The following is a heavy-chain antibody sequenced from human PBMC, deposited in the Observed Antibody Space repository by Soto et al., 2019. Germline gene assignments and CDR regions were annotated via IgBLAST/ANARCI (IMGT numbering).Heavy chain of an antibody. J-gene: IGHJ5*02. D-gene: IGHD5-18*01. CDR3: AKDSGYNYGYFRWFDP. CDR1: GGSISNYY. V-gene: IGHV4-59*01. Sequence: PSETLSLTCTVSGGSISNYYWSWIRQRPGRGLEWIGHIFYSGSTNYNPALKSLVTISVDTSKSQFSLKLSSVTAADTAVYYCAKDSGYNYGYFRWFDPWGQGTLVTVSS. CDR2: IFYSGST.